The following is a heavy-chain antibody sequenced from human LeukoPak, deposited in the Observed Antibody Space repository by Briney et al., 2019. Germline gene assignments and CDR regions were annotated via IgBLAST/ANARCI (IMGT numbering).Heavy chain of an antibody. D-gene: IGHD2-15*01. CDR3: ARGVGCSGGTCYSVYWLDT. J-gene: IGHJ5*02. CDR2: VHYSGNT. V-gene: IGHV4-59*01. Sequence: PSETLSLTCTVSGASITAYYWSWIRQPPGKGLEWIGYVHYSGNTKYSSSLRSRVTTSVDTSRSQFSLKLNSVTAADTAIYYCARGVGCSGGTCYSVYWLDTWGQGTLVTVSS. CDR1: GASITAYY.